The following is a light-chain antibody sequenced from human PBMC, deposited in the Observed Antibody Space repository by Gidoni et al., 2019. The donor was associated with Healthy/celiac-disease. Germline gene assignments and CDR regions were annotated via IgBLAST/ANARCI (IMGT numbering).Light chain of an antibody. CDR2: DAP. CDR3: QQRSNLPLLT. V-gene: IGKV3-11*01. Sequence: EIVLTHSPATLSLSPGERATPPCRASQSVSSSLAWYQQKPGRAPRRLIYDAPNRATGSPATFSGSGSWTDFTLTISSLEPEDVAVYYCQQRSNLPLLTFGGGTKVEIK. J-gene: IGKJ4*01. CDR1: QSVSSS.